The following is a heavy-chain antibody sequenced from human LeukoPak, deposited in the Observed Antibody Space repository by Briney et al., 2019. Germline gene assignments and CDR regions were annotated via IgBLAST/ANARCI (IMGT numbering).Heavy chain of an antibody. J-gene: IGHJ4*02. D-gene: IGHD3-22*01. Sequence: GGSLRLSCAASEFSVGSNYMTWVRQAPGKGLEWVSLIYSGGSTYYADSVKGRFTISRDNSKNTLYLQMNSLRAEDTAVYYCARDLHVRLYDIGGYSYWGQGTLVTVSS. CDR3: ARDLHVRLYDIGGYSY. CDR1: EFSVGSNY. CDR2: IYSGGST. V-gene: IGHV3-66*01.